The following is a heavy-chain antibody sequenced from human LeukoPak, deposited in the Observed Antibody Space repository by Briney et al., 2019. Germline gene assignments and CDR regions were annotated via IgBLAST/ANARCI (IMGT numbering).Heavy chain of an antibody. V-gene: IGHV3-30*18. CDR2: ISYDGSNK. J-gene: IGHJ6*02. D-gene: IGHD6-13*01. Sequence: GGSLRLSCAASGFTFSSYGMHWVRQAPGKGLEWVAVISYDGSNKYYADSVKGRFTISRDNSKNTLYLQMNSLRAEDTAVYYCAKTISPGKQQLVPGGRYYYYYYGMDVWGQGTTVTVSS. CDR3: AKTISPGKQQLVPGGRYYYYYYGMDV. CDR1: GFTFSSYG.